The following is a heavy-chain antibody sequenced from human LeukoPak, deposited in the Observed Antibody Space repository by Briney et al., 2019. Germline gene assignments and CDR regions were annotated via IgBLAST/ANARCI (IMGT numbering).Heavy chain of an antibody. CDR2: INWNGGST. V-gene: IGHV3-20*04. Sequence: GGSLRLSCAASGFIVSSNYMSWVRQAPGKGLEWVSGINWNGGSTGYADSVKGRFTISRDNAKNSLYLQMNSLRAEDTALYYCARVDSGWFDPWGQGTLVTVSS. J-gene: IGHJ5*02. D-gene: IGHD1-26*01. CDR1: GFIVSSNY. CDR3: ARVDSGWFDP.